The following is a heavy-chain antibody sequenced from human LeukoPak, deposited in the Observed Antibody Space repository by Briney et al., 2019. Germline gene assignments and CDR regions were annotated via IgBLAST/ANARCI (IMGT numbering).Heavy chain of an antibody. V-gene: IGHV3-23*01. Sequence: PGGSLRLSCAASGFSFSSYGMNWVRQAPGKGLEWVSSIRGSGGSTWYADSVKGRSTISRDNSKNTLYLQMNSLRAEDTAVYYCATAHLVVPGKMDMVFGYWGQGTLVTVSS. CDR2: IRGSGGST. D-gene: IGHD2-2*01. J-gene: IGHJ4*02. CDR3: ATAHLVVPGKMDMVFGY. CDR1: GFSFSSYG.